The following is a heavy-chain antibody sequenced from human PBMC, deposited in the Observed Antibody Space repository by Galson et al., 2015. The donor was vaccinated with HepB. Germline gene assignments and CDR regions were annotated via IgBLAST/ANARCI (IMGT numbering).Heavy chain of an antibody. CDR3: ARVRGIAGSWYFDL. J-gene: IGHJ2*01. D-gene: IGHD3-10*01. CDR2: ISAYNGNT. V-gene: IGHV1-18*01. CDR1: GYTFTSYG. Sequence: SVKVSCKASGYTFTSYGISWVRQAPGQGLEWMGWISAYNGNTNYAQKLQGRVTMTTDTSTSTAYMELRSLRSDDTAVYYCARVRGIAGSWYFDLWGRGTLVTVSS.